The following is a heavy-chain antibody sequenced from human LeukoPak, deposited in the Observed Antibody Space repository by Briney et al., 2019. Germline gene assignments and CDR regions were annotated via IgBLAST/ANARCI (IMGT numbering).Heavy chain of an antibody. J-gene: IGHJ4*02. D-gene: IGHD2-2*01. Sequence: GGSLRRSCVASGFTFSDYWMTWVRQAPGRGLEWVANIKYDGSENYHVDSVKGRFTISRDNAKNSLYLQMNSLRAEDTAIYYCARDPNCGSDSCYYVHWGQGTLVTVSS. CDR1: GFTFSDYW. V-gene: IGHV3-7*03. CDR3: ARDPNCGSDSCYYVH. CDR2: IKYDGSEN.